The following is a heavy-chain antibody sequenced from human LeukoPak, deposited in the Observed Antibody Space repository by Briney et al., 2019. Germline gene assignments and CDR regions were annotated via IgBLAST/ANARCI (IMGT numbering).Heavy chain of an antibody. CDR3: ARDLSFHNGEDY. V-gene: IGHV1-2*02. CDR1: GYTFTGYY. J-gene: IGHJ4*02. Sequence: GASVKVSCKASGYTFTGYYMHWVRQAPGQGLEWMRWINPNSGGTNYAQKFQGRVTMTRDTSISTAYMELSRLRSDDTAVYYCARDLSFHNGEDYWGQGTLVTVSS. D-gene: IGHD4-17*01. CDR2: INPNSGGT.